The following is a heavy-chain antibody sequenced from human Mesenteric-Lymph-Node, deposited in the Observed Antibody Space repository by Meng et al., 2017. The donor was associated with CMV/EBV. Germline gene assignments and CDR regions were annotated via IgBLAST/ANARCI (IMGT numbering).Heavy chain of an antibody. CDR3: ARDYYYGSGSYYKSRWFDP. CDR2: INHSGST. Sequence: SFSGYYWSLIRQPPGKGLEWIGEINHSGSTNYNPSLKSRVTISVDTSKNQFSLKLSSVTAADTAVYYCARDYYYGSGSYYKSRWFDPWGQGTLVTVSS. J-gene: IGHJ5*02. CDR1: SFSGYY. D-gene: IGHD3-10*01. V-gene: IGHV4-34*01.